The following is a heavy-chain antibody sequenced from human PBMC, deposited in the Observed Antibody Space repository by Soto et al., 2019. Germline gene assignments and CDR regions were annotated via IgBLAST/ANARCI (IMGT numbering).Heavy chain of an antibody. CDR3: ARHTPAISISDH. Sequence: SETLSLTCAVSGGSISSGGYSWGWIRQPPGKGLEWIGYIYHSVSTYYNPSLKSRVTISVDTSKNQFSLKLSSVTAADTAVYYCARHTPAISISDHWGQGTLVTVSS. J-gene: IGHJ4*02. D-gene: IGHD2-15*01. CDR2: IYHSVST. V-gene: IGHV4-30-2*01. CDR1: GGSISSGGYS.